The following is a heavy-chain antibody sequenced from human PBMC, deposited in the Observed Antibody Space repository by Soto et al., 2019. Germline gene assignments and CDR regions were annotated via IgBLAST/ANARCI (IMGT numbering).Heavy chain of an antibody. V-gene: IGHV4-31*03. Sequence: SETLSLTCTVSGDSISGGASFWSWIRQPPGKGLEWIANVYYSGSSYYNPSLKSRLTISVDTTKNQFSLQLKSMTAADTAVYYCAKLYCTSSTCYFPGWFDPWGQGTLVTVSS. CDR1: GDSISGGASF. D-gene: IGHD2-2*01. CDR2: VYYSGSS. J-gene: IGHJ5*02. CDR3: AKLYCTSSTCYFPGWFDP.